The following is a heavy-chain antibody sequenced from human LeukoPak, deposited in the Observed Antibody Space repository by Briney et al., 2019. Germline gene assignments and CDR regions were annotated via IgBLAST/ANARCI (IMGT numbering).Heavy chain of an antibody. V-gene: IGHV1-24*01. D-gene: IGHD3-10*01. J-gene: IGHJ6*02. CDR3: ATDLRGAGLGFRYGSGSYNGLDV. Sequence: ASVKVSCKVSGYTLTELSMHWVRQAPGKGLEWMGGFDPEDGETVYAQNFQGRVTMTEDTSTDTAYMELSSLRSDDTAVYYCATDLRGAGLGFRYGSGSYNGLDVWGQGTTVTVSS. CDR1: GYTLTELS. CDR2: FDPEDGET.